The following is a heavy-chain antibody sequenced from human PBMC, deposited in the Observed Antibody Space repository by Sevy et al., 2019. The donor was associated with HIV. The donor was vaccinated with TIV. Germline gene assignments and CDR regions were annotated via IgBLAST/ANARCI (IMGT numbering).Heavy chain of an antibody. V-gene: IGHV3-23*01. J-gene: IGHJ3*02. CDR1: EFIFSSHA. CDR2: ISGDGENT. CDR3: ARDGRGISDFEI. Sequence: GGSLRLSCVASEFIFSSHAVSWVRQAPGKGLEWVSAISGDGENTHYADSVRGRFTISRDNFKNTLYLQMNSLRAEDTAPYYCARDGRGISDFEIWGPGTMVTLSS. D-gene: IGHD3-3*02.